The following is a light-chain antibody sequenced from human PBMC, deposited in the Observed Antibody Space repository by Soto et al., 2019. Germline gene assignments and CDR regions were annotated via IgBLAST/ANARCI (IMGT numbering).Light chain of an antibody. Sequence: EIVLTQSPGTLSLSAGERATLSCRASQSISSSSLSWYQQKPGQAPRLLIYGASTRATGIPERFGGSGSGTDFSLTINRLEPEDFAMYYCLQFDVSPLYTFGQGTKVDIK. CDR2: GAS. J-gene: IGKJ2*01. V-gene: IGKV3-20*01. CDR1: QSISSSS. CDR3: LQFDVSPLYT.